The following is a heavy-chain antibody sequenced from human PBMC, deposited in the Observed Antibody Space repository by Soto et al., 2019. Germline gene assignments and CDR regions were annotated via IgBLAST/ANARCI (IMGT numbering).Heavy chain of an antibody. Sequence: SETLSLTCTVSGDSISSGGYSWSWIRQPPGKGLEWVGYIDRSGSTYYNPSLQSRVTISVDRSSHQSSLSLTSATAADTAFYYCARDGAWRGFDVWGQGTTVTVSS. CDR3: ARDGAWRGFDV. D-gene: IGHD1-26*01. V-gene: IGHV4-30-2*01. J-gene: IGHJ6*02. CDR1: GDSISSGGYS. CDR2: IDRSGST.